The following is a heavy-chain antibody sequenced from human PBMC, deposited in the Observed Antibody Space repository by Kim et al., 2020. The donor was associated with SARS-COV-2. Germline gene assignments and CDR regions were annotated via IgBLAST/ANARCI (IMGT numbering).Heavy chain of an antibody. J-gene: IGHJ4*02. CDR3: AKNYYDTSGRRYSFDY. D-gene: IGHD3-22*01. V-gene: IGHV3-30*02. Sequence: VKGQFTISTDNSKNTLDLKMTSLTAEDTAVYYCAKNYYDTSGRRYSFDYWGQGTLVTVSS.